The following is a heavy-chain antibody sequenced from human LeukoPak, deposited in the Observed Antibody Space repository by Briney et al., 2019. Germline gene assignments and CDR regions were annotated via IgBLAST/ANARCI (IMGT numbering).Heavy chain of an antibody. CDR2: IIPIFGTA. J-gene: IGHJ4*02. V-gene: IGHV1-69*13. D-gene: IGHD4-17*01. CDR3: ARLDYGDYGGNDY. CDR1: GGTFSSYA. Sequence: SVKVSCKASGGTFSSYAISWVRQAPGQGLEWMEGIIPIFGTANYAQKFQGRVTITADESTSTAYMELSSLRSEDTAVYYCARLDYGDYGGNDYWGQGTPVTVSS.